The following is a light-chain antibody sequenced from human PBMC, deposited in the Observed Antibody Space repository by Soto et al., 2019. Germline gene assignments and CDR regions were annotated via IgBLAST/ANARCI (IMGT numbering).Light chain of an antibody. J-gene: IGKJ4*01. V-gene: IGKV3-11*01. CDR3: QQRSKWPLT. CDR1: QSVSTS. CDR2: DAA. Sequence: EIVLTQSPVTLSLSPGERATLSCRASQSVSTSLDWYQQKPGQSPRLLIYDAAHRATGIPVRFSGGGSGTDFTLTITRLEPEDSAVYYCQQRSKWPLTFGGGTKVEIK.